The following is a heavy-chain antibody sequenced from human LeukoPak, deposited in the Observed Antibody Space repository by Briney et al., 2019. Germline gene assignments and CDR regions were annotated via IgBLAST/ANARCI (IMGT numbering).Heavy chain of an antibody. CDR3: ARDFLRDYGDPFDS. CDR2: IYYTGSPT. V-gene: IGHV4-39*07. CDR1: GGSISSGDYY. D-gene: IGHD4-17*01. Sequence: SQTLSLTCTVSGGSISSGDYYWGWIRQPPGKGLEWIGTIYYTGSPTFYNPSLKSRLTISVDTSKSHFSLKLTSVTAADTAVYYCARDFLRDYGDPFDSWGQGTLVTVSS. J-gene: IGHJ4*02.